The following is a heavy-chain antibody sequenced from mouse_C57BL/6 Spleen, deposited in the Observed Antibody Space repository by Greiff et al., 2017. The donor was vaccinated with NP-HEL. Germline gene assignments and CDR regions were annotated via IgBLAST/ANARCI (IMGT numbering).Heavy chain of an antibody. V-gene: IGHV5-16*01. Sequence: EVMLVESEGGLVQPGSSMKLSCTASGFTFSDYYMAWVRQVPEKGLEWVANINYDGSSTYYLDSLKSRFIISRDNAKNILYLQMSSLKSEDTATYYCAREGITTVVASYYAMDYWGQGTSVTVSS. CDR2: INYDGSST. CDR1: GFTFSDYY. J-gene: IGHJ4*01. CDR3: AREGITTVVASYYAMDY. D-gene: IGHD1-1*01.